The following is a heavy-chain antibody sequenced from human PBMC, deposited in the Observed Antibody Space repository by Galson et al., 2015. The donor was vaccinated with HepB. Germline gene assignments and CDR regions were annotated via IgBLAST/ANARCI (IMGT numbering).Heavy chain of an antibody. J-gene: IGHJ3*02. CDR2: ISYDGGNK. D-gene: IGHD6-19*01. CDR3: ARGGGQWLVLGAFDI. Sequence: SLRLSCAASGFTFSSYAMHWVRQAPGKGLEWVAVISYDGGNKYYADSVKGRFTISRDNSKNTLYLQMNSLRAEDTAVYYCARGGGQWLVLGAFDIWGQGTMVTVSS. V-gene: IGHV3-30-3*01. CDR1: GFTFSSYA.